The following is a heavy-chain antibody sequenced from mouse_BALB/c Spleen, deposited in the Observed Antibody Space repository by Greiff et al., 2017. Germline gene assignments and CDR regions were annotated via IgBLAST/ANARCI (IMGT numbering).Heavy chain of an antibody. V-gene: IGHV5-17*02. J-gene: IGHJ4*01. D-gene: IGHD1-2*01. CDR2: ISSGSSTI. CDR3: ARGGGLRLDYYAMDY. CDR1: GFTFSSFG. Sequence: EVKVVESGGGLVQPGGSRKLSCAASGFTFSSFGMHWVRQAPEKGLEWVAYISSGSSTIYYADTVKGRFTISRDNPKNTLFLQMTSLRSEDTAMYYCARGGGLRLDYYAMDYWGQGTSVTVSS.